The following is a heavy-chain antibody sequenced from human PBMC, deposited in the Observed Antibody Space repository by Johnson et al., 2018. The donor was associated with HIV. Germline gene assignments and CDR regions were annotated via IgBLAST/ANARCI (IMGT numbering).Heavy chain of an antibody. D-gene: IGHD2-15*01. J-gene: IGHJ3*02. CDR3: ARDMEASFSCGSCYSAAFDI. CDR1: GFTFSSYA. CDR2: ISYDGSNK. V-gene: IGHV3-30-3*01. Sequence: QVQLVESGGGVVQPGRSLRLSCAASGFTFSSYAMHWVRQAPGKGLEWVAVISYDGSNKYYADSVKGRFTISRDNSKNTLYLQMNSLSAEDTAVYYCARDMEASFSCGSCYSAAFDIWGQGTMVPVSS.